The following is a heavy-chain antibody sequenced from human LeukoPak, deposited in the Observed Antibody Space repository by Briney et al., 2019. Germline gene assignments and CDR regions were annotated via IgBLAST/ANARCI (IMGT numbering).Heavy chain of an antibody. CDR3: AKEFNFFRGVIISTDY. V-gene: IGHV3-30*02. J-gene: IGHJ4*02. Sequence: GGSLRLSCAASGFTFSSYGMHWVRQAPGKGLGWVAFIRYDGSDENYADSVKGRFTISRDNSKNTLYLQMNSLRAEDTAVYYCAKEFNFFRGVIISTDYWGQGTLVTVSS. D-gene: IGHD3-10*01. CDR2: IRYDGSDE. CDR1: GFTFSSYG.